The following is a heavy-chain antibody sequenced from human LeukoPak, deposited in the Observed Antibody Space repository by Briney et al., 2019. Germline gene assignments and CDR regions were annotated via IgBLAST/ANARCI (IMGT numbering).Heavy chain of an antibody. D-gene: IGHD1-26*01. CDR3: ARDMSSYFQH. V-gene: IGHV3-48*01. Sequence: XSMXWXRQXPXXXXEWVSYISSSSSTIYYADSVKGRFTISRDNAKNSLYLQMNSLRAEDTAVYYCARDMSSYFQHWGQGTLVTVSS. CDR2: ISSSSSTI. CDR1: XS. J-gene: IGHJ1*01.